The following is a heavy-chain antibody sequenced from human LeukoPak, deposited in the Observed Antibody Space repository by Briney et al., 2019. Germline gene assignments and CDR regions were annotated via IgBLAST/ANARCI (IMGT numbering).Heavy chain of an antibody. D-gene: IGHD3-16*02. V-gene: IGHV3-48*01. CDR3: ATVYYDYVWGSYRYTSNLDY. Sequence: SGRSLRLSCAASGFTFSSYSMNWVRQAPGKGLEWVSYISSSSSTIYYANSVKGRFTISRDNAKNSLYLQMNSLRAEDTAVYYCATVYYDYVWGSYRYTSNLDYWGQGTLVTVSS. CDR2: ISSSSSTI. J-gene: IGHJ4*02. CDR1: GFTFSSYS.